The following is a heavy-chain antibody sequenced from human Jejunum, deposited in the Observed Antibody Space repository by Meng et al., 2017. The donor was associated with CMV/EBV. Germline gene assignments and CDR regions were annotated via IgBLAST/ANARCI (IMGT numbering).Heavy chain of an antibody. D-gene: IGHD3-16*01. CDR2: ISSSGGTT. Sequence: SWVRQASGKGLEWVSFISSSGGTTFYGDSVKGRFTISRDNSNNKVYLHMNSLRAEDTAVYYCAKVVRRFGGRGHLPVSSNYYALDVWGQGTTVTVSS. J-gene: IGHJ6*02. CDR3: AKVVRRFGGRGHLPVSSNYYALDV. V-gene: IGHV3-23*01.